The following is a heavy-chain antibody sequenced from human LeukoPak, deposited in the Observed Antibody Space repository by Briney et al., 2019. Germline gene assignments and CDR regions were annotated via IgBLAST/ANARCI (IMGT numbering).Heavy chain of an antibody. D-gene: IGHD6-13*01. J-gene: IGHJ4*02. V-gene: IGHV7-4-1*02. CDR1: GYTLTSYH. Sequence: ASVKVSCKASGYTLTSYHMHWVRQVPGQGLEWMGWINTDAGNPVYARDFTGRFIFYLDTSVNTAYLQISSLRADDTAIYFCARRGYSDSWYYDHWGQGTLVTVSS. CDR2: INTDAGNP. CDR3: ARRGYSDSWYYDH.